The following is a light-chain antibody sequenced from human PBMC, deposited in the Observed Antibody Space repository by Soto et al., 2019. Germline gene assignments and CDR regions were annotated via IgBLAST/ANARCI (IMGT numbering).Light chain of an antibody. J-gene: IGKJ3*01. CDR1: QTVGSSY. V-gene: IGKV3-20*01. CDR2: GAS. CDR3: QQYGGSPYT. Sequence: EIGLTQSPGTLSLSPGERATLSCRASQTVGSSYLAWFQHKPGQPPRLLIYGASSRATGIPDRFSGSGSGIDFTLPISRLEPEDFAVYYCQQYGGSPYTFGPGTKVD.